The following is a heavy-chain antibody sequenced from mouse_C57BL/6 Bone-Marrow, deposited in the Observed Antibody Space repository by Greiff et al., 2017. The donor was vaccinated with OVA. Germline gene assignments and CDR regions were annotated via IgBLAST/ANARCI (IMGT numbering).Heavy chain of an antibody. Sequence: VKLMESGPGLVQPSQSLSITCTVSGFSLTSYGVHWVRQSPGKGLEWLGVIWSGGSTDYNAAFISRLSISKDNSKSQVFFKMNSLQADDTAIYYCARMGDYDWGDYFDYWGQGTTLTVSS. CDR1: GFSLTSYG. CDR2: IWSGGST. CDR3: ARMGDYDWGDYFDY. V-gene: IGHV2-2*01. D-gene: IGHD2-4*01. J-gene: IGHJ2*01.